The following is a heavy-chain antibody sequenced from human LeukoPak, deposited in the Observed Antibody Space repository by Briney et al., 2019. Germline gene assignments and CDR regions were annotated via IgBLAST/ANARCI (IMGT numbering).Heavy chain of an antibody. J-gene: IGHJ4*02. CDR1: GYTFTSYY. CDR3: ARSEITSSFGVLITLLDY. Sequence: ASVKVSCKASGYTFTSYYMHWVRQAPGQGLEWMGIINPSGGSTSYAQKFQGRVTITRNTSISTAYMELSSLRSEDTAVYYCARSEITSSFGVLITLLDYWGQGTLVTVSS. V-gene: IGHV1-46*01. D-gene: IGHD3-3*01. CDR2: INPSGGST.